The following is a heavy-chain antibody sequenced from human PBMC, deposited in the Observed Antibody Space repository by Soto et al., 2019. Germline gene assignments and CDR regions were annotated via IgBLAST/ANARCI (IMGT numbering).Heavy chain of an antibody. Sequence: QVTLKESGPVLVKPTETLTLTCTVSGFSLSNARMGVSWIRQPPGKALEWLAHIFSNDEKSYSTSLKSRLTISKDTSKSQVVLTMTNMDPVDTATYSFAQIGYSSGLYQLWGQGTLVTVSS. V-gene: IGHV2-26*01. CDR1: GFSLSNARMG. D-gene: IGHD6-19*01. J-gene: IGHJ4*02. CDR3: AQIGYSSGLYQL. CDR2: IFSNDEK.